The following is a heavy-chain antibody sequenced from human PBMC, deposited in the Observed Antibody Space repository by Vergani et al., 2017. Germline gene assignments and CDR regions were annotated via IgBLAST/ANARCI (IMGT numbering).Heavy chain of an antibody. D-gene: IGHD1-1*01. J-gene: IGHJ1*01. CDR3: ATKSCGTPGCQIGYFRE. Sequence: QVQLVQSGAEVKKPGASVKVSCKASGYTFTSYAMHWVRQAPGQRLEWMGWINAGNGNTKYSQKFQGRVTITRDTSASTAYMELSSLRSEDTAVYYCATKSCGTPGCQIGYFREWGQGTLVTVSS. V-gene: IGHV1-3*01. CDR1: GYTFTSYA. CDR2: INAGNGNT.